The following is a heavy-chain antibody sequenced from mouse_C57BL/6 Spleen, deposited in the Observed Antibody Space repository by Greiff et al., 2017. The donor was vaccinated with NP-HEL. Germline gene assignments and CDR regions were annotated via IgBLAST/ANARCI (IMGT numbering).Heavy chain of an antibody. CDR3: ARSIYYDYQFSYYYAMDY. V-gene: IGHV5-17*01. J-gene: IGHJ4*01. CDR1: GFTFSDYG. D-gene: IGHD2-4*01. CDR2: ISSGSSTI. Sequence: EVMLVESGGGLVKPGGSLTLSCAASGFTFSDYGMHWVRQAPEKGLEWVAYISSGSSTIYYADTVKGRFTISRDNAKKTLFLQMTSLRSEDTAMYYCARSIYYDYQFSYYYAMDYWGQGTSVTVSS.